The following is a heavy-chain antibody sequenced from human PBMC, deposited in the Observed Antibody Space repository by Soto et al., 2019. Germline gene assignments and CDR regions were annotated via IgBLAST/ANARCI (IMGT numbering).Heavy chain of an antibody. CDR2: IKQDGSQK. J-gene: IGHJ4*02. CDR1: GFTFSSYW. CDR3: ARGGHYDAWYLFDS. D-gene: IGHD3-3*01. V-gene: IGHV3-7*01. Sequence: EVQLVESGGGLVQPGGSLRLSCGASGFTFSSYWMNWVRQTPGKGLEWVANIKQDGSQKYYVDSVKGRFTISRDNANNSLFLQMHSLTAEDTAVYFCARGGHYDAWYLFDSWGQGSLVTVSS.